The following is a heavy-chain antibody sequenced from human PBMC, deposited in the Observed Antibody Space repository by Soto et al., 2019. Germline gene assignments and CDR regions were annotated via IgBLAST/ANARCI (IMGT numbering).Heavy chain of an antibody. CDR1: GGTFSSYA. CDR2: IIPIFGTA. V-gene: IGHV1-69*01. CDR3: ARDKAAAGTYYYYGMDV. J-gene: IGHJ6*01. Sequence: QVQLVQSGAEVKTPGSSVKVSCKASGGTFSSYAISWVRQAPGQGLEWMGGIIPIFGTANYAQKFQGRVTITADESTSTAYMELSSLRSEDTAVYYCARDKAAAGTYYYYGMDVWWQGTTVTVSS. D-gene: IGHD6-13*01.